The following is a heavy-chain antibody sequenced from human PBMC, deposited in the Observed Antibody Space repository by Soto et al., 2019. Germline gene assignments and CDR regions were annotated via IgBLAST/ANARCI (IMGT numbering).Heavy chain of an antibody. D-gene: IGHD6-13*01. Sequence: SETLSLTCTVSGGSISSGGYYWSWIRQHPGQGLEWIGNIYYSWSTYYNPSLKSRLTISVDTSKNQFSLKLTSVTAADTAVYYCARYSSPGNTLDYWGQGTLVTVSS. J-gene: IGHJ4*02. V-gene: IGHV4-31*03. CDR2: IYYSWST. CDR1: GGSISSGGYY. CDR3: ARYSSPGNTLDY.